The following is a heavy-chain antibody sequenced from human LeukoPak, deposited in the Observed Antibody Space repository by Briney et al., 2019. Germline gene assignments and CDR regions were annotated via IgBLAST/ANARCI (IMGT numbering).Heavy chain of an antibody. D-gene: IGHD3-3*01. J-gene: IGHJ3*02. V-gene: IGHV3-21*01. CDR3: ARVGGSGASAFDI. CDR1: GFTFDDYA. Sequence: PGGSLRLSCAASGFTFDDYAMHWVRQAPGKGLEWVSSISSSSSYIYYADSVKGRFTISRDNAKNSLYLQMNSLRAEDTAVYYCARVGGSGASAFDIWGQGTMVTVSS. CDR2: ISSSSSYI.